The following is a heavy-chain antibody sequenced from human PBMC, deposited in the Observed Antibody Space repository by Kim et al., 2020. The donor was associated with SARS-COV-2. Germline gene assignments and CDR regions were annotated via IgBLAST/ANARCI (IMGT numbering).Heavy chain of an antibody. CDR3: ARDNQFDGFAFFDL. D-gene: IGHD3-16*01. Sequence: GGSLRLSCAASGITLTNNHMNWVRQAPGKGLEWVSVIYGGGTKDYADSVKDRCTISRDTSKNTAYLEMNSLRAEDTAVFYYARDNQFDGFAFFDLWGRG. CDR2: IYGGGTK. CDR1: GITLTNNH. J-gene: IGHJ2*01. V-gene: IGHV3-66*01.